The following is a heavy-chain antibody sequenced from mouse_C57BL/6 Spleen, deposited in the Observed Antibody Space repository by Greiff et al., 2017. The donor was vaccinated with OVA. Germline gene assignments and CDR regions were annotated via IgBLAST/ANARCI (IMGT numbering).Heavy chain of an antibody. CDR2: INPNNGGT. J-gene: IGHJ4*01. D-gene: IGHD1-1*01. V-gene: IGHV1-18*01. Sequence: VQLQQSGPELVKPGASVKIPCKASGYTFTDYNMDWVKQSHGKSLEWIGDINPNNGGTIYNQKFKGKATLTVDKSSSTAYMELRSLTSEDTAVYYCARAYYYGSSPYYAMDYWGQGTSVTVSS. CDR3: ARAYYYGSSPYYAMDY. CDR1: GYTFTDYN.